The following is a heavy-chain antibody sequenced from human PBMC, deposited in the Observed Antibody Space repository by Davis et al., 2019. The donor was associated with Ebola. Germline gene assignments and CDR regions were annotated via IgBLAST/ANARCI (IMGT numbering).Heavy chain of an antibody. V-gene: IGHV3-15*01. CDR2: IKNKGDGGTT. CDR1: GFTFNDAW. Sequence: GESLKISCAASGFTFNDAWMSWVRQAPGKGLEWVGRIKNKGDGGTTDYIAPVNGRFTISRDDSKKMLFLQMNSLKAEDTGVYYCTTDPRWWGQGTLVTVSS. CDR3: TTDPRW. J-gene: IGHJ4*02. D-gene: IGHD6-13*01.